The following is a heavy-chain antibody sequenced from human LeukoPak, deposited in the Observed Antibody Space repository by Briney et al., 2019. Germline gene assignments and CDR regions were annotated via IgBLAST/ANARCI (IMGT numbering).Heavy chain of an antibody. J-gene: IGHJ5*02. V-gene: IGHV1-8*01. Sequence: ASVKVSCKASGYTFTSYDINWVRQATGQGLAWMGWMNPNSGNTGYAQKFQGRVTMTRNTSISTAYMELSSLRSEDTAVYYCARRRMVRGVILFWFDPWGQGTLVTVSS. CDR3: ARRRMVRGVILFWFDP. CDR1: GYTFTSYD. D-gene: IGHD3-10*01. CDR2: MNPNSGNT.